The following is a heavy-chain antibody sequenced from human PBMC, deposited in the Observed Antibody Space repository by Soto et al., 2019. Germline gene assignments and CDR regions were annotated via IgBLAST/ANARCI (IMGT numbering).Heavy chain of an antibody. Sequence: QVQLVESGGGLVKPGGSLRLSCTASGFTFSDYYMTWIRQAPGKGLEWLSYISSGGFTIYYADSVKGRFTVSRDNAKNSMYLPMNTLRVEDTAVYYCARDPGIYYGMDVWGQGTTVTVSS. CDR2: ISSGGFTI. V-gene: IGHV3-11*01. J-gene: IGHJ6*02. CDR1: GFTFSDYY. CDR3: ARDPGIYYGMDV. D-gene: IGHD3-10*01.